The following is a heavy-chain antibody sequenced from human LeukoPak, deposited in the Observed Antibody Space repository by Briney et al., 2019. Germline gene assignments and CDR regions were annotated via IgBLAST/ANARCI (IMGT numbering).Heavy chain of an antibody. V-gene: IGHV3-7*01. D-gene: IGHD3-22*01. CDR3: ASNYFDDSGYYWGFDY. CDR1: GFTFSNSW. J-gene: IGHJ4*02. CDR2: IKTDGSEK. Sequence: GGSLRLSCEASGFTFSNSWMTWVRQSPGKGLEWVANIKTDGSEKYYVDSVKGRFTISRDNAKNSLYLQMSSLRAEDTAMYYCASNYFDDSGYYWGFDYWGQGTLVTVSS.